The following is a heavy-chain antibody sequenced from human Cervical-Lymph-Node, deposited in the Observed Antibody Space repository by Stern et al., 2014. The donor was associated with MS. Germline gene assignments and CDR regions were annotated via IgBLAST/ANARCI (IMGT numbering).Heavy chain of an antibody. Sequence: QLQLQESGPGLVKPSQTLSLICAVSGGSMASSTGGYFWSWIRQPPGKGLEWIGLIYYSGSTYYNPSLKRRTTISVDTSKNQVSLRLTSMTAADTAVYYCARVAYCGGDCSAFDSWGQGTLVTVSS. CDR3: ARVAYCGGDCSAFDS. V-gene: IGHV4-31*11. D-gene: IGHD2-21*02. CDR1: GGSMASSTGGYF. J-gene: IGHJ4*02. CDR2: IYYSGST.